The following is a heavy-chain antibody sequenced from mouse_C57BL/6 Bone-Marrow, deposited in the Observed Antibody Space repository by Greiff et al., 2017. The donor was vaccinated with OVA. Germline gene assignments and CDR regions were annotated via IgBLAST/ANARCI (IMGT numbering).Heavy chain of an antibody. CDR3: ARRGYYGSRYY. Sequence: QVQLQQSGPELVKPGASVKISCKASGYAFSSSWMNWVKQRPGKGLEWIGRIYPGDGDTNYNGKFKGKATLTADKSSSTAYMQLSSLTSEDSAVYFCARRGYYGSRYYWGQGTTLTVSS. CDR2: IYPGDGDT. D-gene: IGHD1-1*01. CDR1: GYAFSSSW. V-gene: IGHV1-82*01. J-gene: IGHJ2*01.